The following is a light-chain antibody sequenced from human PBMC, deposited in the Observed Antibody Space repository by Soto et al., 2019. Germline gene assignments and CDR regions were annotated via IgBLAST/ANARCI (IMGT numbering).Light chain of an antibody. J-gene: IGKJ4*01. V-gene: IGKV3-15*01. CDR1: QSVSSN. CDR3: HQYNNRPVT. Sequence: EIVMTQSPATLSVSPGERATLSCRASQSVSSNLAWYQQKPGQAPRLLIYGASTRATGIPARFSGSGSGTEFTLTISSLQSEDFAVYYCHQYNNRPVTFGGGTKVEIK. CDR2: GAS.